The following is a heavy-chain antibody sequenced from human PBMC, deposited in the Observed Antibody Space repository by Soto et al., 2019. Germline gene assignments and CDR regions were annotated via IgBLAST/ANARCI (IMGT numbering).Heavy chain of an antibody. V-gene: IGHV1-18*03. CDR3: ARDSPPMDV. J-gene: IGHJ6*02. Sequence: QVQLVQSGAEVKKPGASVKVSCKASGYTFTSYAISWVRQAPGQVLEWMGWISAYNGKTNYAQKLKGRVTMTTDTIASIASMVLRSLRSDDMAVYYCARDSPPMDVWGQGTTVSVSS. CDR1: GYTFTSYA. CDR2: ISAYNGKT.